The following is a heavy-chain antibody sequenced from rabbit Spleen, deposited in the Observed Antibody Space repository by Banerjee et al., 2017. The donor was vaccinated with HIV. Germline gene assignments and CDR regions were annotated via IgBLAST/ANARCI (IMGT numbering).Heavy chain of an antibody. V-gene: IGHV1S45*01. CDR1: GFGFSNYG. D-gene: IGHD2-1*01. Sequence: QEQLEESGGRLVQPGGSLTLSCKASGFGFSNYGVSWVRQAPGKGLECIACIYAGSSSSTYYASWARGRFPISKSSSTTVTLQMTSLTAADTATYFCARGSATMTMMITGYYLALWGPGTLVTVS. CDR3: ARGSATMTMMITGYYLAL. CDR2: IYAGSSSST. J-gene: IGHJ4*01.